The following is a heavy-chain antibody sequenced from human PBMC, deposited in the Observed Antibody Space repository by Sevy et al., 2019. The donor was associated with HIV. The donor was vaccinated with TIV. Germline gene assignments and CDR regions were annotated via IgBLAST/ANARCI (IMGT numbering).Heavy chain of an antibody. D-gene: IGHD3-3*01. CDR2: IYYNGRT. CDR3: ARAWSGYYYAMDV. J-gene: IGHJ6*02. CDR1: GDSISGYY. V-gene: IGHV4-59*01. Sequence: SETLSLTCTVSGDSISGYYWSWIRQPPGKGLQWIGYIYYNGRTNYNPSLKRRVTISEDTSKNQFSLRLTPVTAADTAVYYCARAWSGYYYAMDVWGQGTTVTVSS.